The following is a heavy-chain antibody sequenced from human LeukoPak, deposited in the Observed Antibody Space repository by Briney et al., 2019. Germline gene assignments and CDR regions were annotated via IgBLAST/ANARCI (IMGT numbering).Heavy chain of an antibody. V-gene: IGHV4-34*01. D-gene: IGHD3-9*01. Sequence: PSETLSLTCAVYGGSFRGYYWSWIRQPPGKGLEWIGEINHSGSTNYNPSLKSRVTISVDTSKNQFSLKLSSVTAADTAVYYCARTGSKITIYNWFDPWGQGTLVTVSS. CDR2: INHSGST. CDR1: GGSFRGYY. CDR3: ARTGSKITIYNWFDP. J-gene: IGHJ5*02.